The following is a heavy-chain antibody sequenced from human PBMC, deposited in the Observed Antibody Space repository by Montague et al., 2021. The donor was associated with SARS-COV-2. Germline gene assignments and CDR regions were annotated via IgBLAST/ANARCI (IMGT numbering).Heavy chain of an antibody. CDR3: ASPTYYYDSSGSDAFDI. D-gene: IGHD3-22*01. J-gene: IGHJ3*02. Sequence: SETLSLTCAVYGGSLSGYYWSWIRQPPGKGLEWIGSIYYSGSTYYNPSLKSRVAIFVDTSKNQFSLKLSSVTAADTAVYYCASPTYYYDSSGSDAFDIWGQGTKVTVSS. CDR1: GGSLSGYY. CDR2: IYYSGST. V-gene: IGHV4-34*01.